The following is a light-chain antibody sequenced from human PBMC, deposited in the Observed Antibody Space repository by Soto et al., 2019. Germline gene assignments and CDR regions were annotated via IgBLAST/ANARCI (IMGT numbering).Light chain of an antibody. V-gene: IGLV2-14*01. CDR2: EVS. J-gene: IGLJ1*01. CDR3: TSFTSSTTYV. CDR1: SSDVGGYNY. Sequence: QSVLTQPPSASGSPGQSITISCTGTSSDVGGYNYVCWYQHHPGKAPKLIISEVSNRPSGVSDRFSGSKSGNTASLTISGLQPEDEADYYCTSFTSSTTYVFGTGTKVTVL.